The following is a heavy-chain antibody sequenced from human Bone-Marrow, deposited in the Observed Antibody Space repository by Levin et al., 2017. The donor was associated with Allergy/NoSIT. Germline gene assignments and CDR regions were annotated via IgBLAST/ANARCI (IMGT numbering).Heavy chain of an antibody. CDR1: GFTFSSYG. J-gene: IGHJ4*02. CDR3: AKSFDSAVRGPLWIFLNFDY. V-gene: IGHV3-30*18. Sequence: GGSLRLSCAASGFTFSSYGMHWVRQAPGKGLEWVAVISYDGSNKYYADSVKGRFTISRDNSKNTLYLQMNSLRAEDTAVYYCAKSFDSAVRGPLWIFLNFDYWGQGTLVTVSS. CDR2: ISYDGSNK. D-gene: IGHD3-10*01.